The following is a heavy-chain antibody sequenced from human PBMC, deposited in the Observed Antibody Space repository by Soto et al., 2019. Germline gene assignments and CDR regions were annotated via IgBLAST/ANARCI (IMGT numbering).Heavy chain of an antibody. CDR1: GSTFTGSY. CDR2: INPNSGGT. J-gene: IGHJ6*02. V-gene: IGHV1-2*02. Sequence: GASVKVSCKASGSTFTGSYMHWVRQAPGQRLEWMGWINPNSGGTNYAQKFQGRVTMTRDTSISTAYMELIRLRSDATAVYYCARGEYCSSTSCRDYGMDVWDQGATVTVSS. CDR3: ARGEYCSSTSCRDYGMDV. D-gene: IGHD2-2*01.